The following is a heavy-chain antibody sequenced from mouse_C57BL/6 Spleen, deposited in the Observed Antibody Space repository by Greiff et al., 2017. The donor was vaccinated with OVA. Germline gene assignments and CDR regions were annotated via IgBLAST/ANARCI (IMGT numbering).Heavy chain of an antibody. D-gene: IGHD2-1*01. J-gene: IGHJ3*01. CDR1: GYTFTSYW. CDR3: VRWDGNFPY. V-gene: IGHV1-61*01. CDR2: IYPSDSET. Sequence: QVQLQQPGAELVRPGSSVKLSCKASGYTFTSYWMDWVKQRPGQGLEWIGNIYPSDSETHYNQKFKDKATLTVDKSSSTAYMQLSSPTSEESAVYDSVRWDGNFPYWGQGTLFTVSA.